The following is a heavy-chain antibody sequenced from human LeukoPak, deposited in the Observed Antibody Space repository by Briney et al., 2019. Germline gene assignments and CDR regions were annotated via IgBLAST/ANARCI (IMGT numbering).Heavy chain of an antibody. CDR2: IIPRLGTT. J-gene: IGHJ4*02. CDR3: AADGTD. V-gene: IGHV1-69*05. Sequence: GSSVKVSCKASGGTFNSYAINWVRQAPGQGLEWMGGIIPRLGTTKYIEKFQGRITITTDESTTTAYMELTSLRSEDTAVYYCAADGTDWGQGTPVTVSS. CDR1: GGTFNSYA.